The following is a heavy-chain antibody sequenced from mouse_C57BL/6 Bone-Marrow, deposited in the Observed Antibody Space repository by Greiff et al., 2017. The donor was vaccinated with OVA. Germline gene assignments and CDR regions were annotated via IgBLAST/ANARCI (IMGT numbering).Heavy chain of an antibody. CDR3: ARHLTTVVAFYAMDY. V-gene: IGHV5-6*02. CDR1: GFTFSSYG. CDR2: ISSGGSYT. D-gene: IGHD1-1*01. J-gene: IGHJ4*01. Sequence: DVKLVESGGDLVKPGGSLKLSCAASGFTFSSYGMSWVRQTPDKRLEWVATISSGGSYTYYPDSVKGRFTISRDNAKNTLYLQMSSLKSEDTAMYYCARHLTTVVAFYAMDYWGQGTSVTVSS.